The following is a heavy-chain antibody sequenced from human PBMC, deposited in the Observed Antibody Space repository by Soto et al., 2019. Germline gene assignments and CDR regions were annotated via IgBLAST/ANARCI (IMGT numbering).Heavy chain of an antibody. J-gene: IGHJ3*01. Sequence: QMQLVESGGGLVKPGGSLRLSCAASGFTFGDYFMSWIRQAPGKGLEWVSYISSSSRYTSYADSVKGRFTISRDNAQNSLYLQVNSLRVEDPAVYYCASLRRGYYDILTVFGALDFWGQGKKVPVSS. CDR3: ASLRRGYYDILTVFGALDF. V-gene: IGHV3-11*05. D-gene: IGHD3-9*01. CDR1: GFTFGDYF. CDR2: ISSSSRYT.